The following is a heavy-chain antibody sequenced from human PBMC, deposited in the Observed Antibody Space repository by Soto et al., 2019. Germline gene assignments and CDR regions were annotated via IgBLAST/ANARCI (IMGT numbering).Heavy chain of an antibody. CDR3: ARVRSYGMDV. D-gene: IGHD4-17*01. CDR1: GGSVSSGDYY. V-gene: IGHV4-30-4*01. CDR2: TYYSGSP. J-gene: IGHJ6*02. Sequence: SETLSLTCAVSGGSVSSGDYYWTWVRQPPGKGLVWIGFTYYSGSPYYSPSLKSRVSISLDTSKNQLSMKVSSVTAADTDVYYCARVRSYGMDVWGQGTTVTVSS.